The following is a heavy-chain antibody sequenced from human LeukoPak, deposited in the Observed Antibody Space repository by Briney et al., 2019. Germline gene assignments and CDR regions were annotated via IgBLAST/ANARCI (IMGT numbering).Heavy chain of an antibody. V-gene: IGHV4-39*07. D-gene: IGHD2-15*01. CDR3: ARGSYCSGGSCYRPFDY. CDR2: IFYSGST. J-gene: IGHJ4*02. CDR1: SGSISTSNYY. Sequence: SETLSLTCTVSSGSISTSNYYWGWVRQPPGKALEWIGNIFYSGSTYYSPSLKSRVTISLDTSRNQFSLKLNSVTAADTAVYYCARGSYCSGGSCYRPFDYWGQGTLVTVSS.